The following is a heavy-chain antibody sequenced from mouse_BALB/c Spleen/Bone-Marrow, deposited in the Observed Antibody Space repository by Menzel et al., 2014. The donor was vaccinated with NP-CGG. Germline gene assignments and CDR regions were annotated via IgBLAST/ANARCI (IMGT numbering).Heavy chain of an antibody. Sequence: EVNVVESGAELVKPGASVKLSCTASGFNVXDTYMHWVKQRPEQGLEWIGRIDPANGNTKYDPKFQGKATITADTSSNTAYLQLSSLTSEDTAVYYCARFPYDYGGGDYWGQGTTLTVSS. D-gene: IGHD2-4*01. CDR2: IDPANGNT. J-gene: IGHJ2*01. CDR1: GFNVXDTY. CDR3: ARFPYDYGGGDY. V-gene: IGHV14-3*02.